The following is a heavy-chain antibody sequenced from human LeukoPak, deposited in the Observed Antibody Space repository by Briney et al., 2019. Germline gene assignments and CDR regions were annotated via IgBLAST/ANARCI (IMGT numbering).Heavy chain of an antibody. CDR2: IYLGDSDT. J-gene: IGHJ4*02. V-gene: IGHV5-51*01. CDR3: VAIVRYCSSTSCPTVFDY. D-gene: IGHD2-2*01. Sequence: GESLKISCKGSGYSFTSYWIGWVRQMPGKGLEWMGIIYLGDSDTRYSPSFQGQVTISADKSISTAYLQWSSLKASDTAIYYCVAIVRYCSSTSCPTVFDYWGQGTLVTVSS. CDR1: GYSFTSYW.